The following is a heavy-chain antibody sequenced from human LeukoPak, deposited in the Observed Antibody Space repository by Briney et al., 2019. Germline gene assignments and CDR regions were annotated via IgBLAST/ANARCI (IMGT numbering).Heavy chain of an antibody. CDR1: GYTFSTSW. V-gene: IGHV5-51*01. D-gene: IGHD3-3*01. J-gene: IGHJ3*02. CDR2: IYPGDSDT. CDR3: RRNRVGVLEWLSRWDAFDI. Sequence: GESLKISCKASGYTFSTSWIGWVRQMPGKGLEWMGIIYPGDSDTRYSPSFQGQVTISVDRSITTAYLQWSSLKASDTAMYYCRRNRVGVLEWLSRWDAFDIWGQGTMVTVST.